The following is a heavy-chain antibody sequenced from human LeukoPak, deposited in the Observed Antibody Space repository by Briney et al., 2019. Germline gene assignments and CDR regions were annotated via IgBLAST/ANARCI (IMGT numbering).Heavy chain of an antibody. CDR3: AREIYCSGGSCYSSGMDV. CDR1: GFTVSSNY. V-gene: IGHV3-66*01. J-gene: IGHJ6*02. Sequence: GGSLRLSCAASGFTVSSNYMSRVRQAPGKGLEWVSVIYSGGSTYYADSVKGRFTISRDNSKNTLYLQMNSLRAEDTAVYYCAREIYCSGGSCYSSGMDVWGQGTTVTVSS. CDR2: IYSGGST. D-gene: IGHD2-15*01.